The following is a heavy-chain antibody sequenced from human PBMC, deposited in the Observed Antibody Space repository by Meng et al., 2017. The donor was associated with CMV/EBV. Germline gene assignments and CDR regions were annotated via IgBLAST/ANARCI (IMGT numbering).Heavy chain of an antibody. CDR3: ARGGVYYDFWSGYYYYFDY. CDR2: IYSGGST. CDR1: GFTVSSNY. J-gene: IGHJ4*02. V-gene: IGHV3-66*02. Sequence: GESLKISCAASGFTVSSNYISWVRQAPGKGLEWVSVIYSGGSTYYADSVKGRFTISRDNSKNTLYLQMNSLRAEDTAVYYCARGGVYYDFWSGYYYYFDYWGQGTLVTVSS. D-gene: IGHD3-3*01.